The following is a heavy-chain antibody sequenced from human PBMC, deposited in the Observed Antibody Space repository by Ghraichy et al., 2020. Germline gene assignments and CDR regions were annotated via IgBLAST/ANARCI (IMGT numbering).Heavy chain of an antibody. J-gene: IGHJ4*02. CDR2: INHSGST. Sequence: ETLSLTCAVYGGSFSGYYWSWIRQPPGKGLEWIGEINHSGSTNYNPSLKSRVTISVDTSKNQFSLKLSSVTAADTAVYYCARGPFDYWGQGTLVTVSS. CDR3: ARGPFDY. CDR1: GGSFSGYY. V-gene: IGHV4-34*01.